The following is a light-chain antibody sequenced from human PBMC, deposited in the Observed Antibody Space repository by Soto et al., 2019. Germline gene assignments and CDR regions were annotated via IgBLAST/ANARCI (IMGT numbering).Light chain of an antibody. V-gene: IGKV1-39*01. CDR1: QSISNF. J-gene: IGKJ1*01. Sequence: DIQMTQSPSSLSASVGDRVSMTCRASQSISNFLNWYQQKPGKAPKLLIYAASSLQRGVPSRFSGSGSGTDFTLTISSLQPEDFATYYCQQTYGTPQTFGQGTKVDIK. CDR2: AAS. CDR3: QQTYGTPQT.